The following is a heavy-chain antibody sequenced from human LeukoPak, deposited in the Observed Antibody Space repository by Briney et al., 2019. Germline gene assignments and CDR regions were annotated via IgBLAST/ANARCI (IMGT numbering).Heavy chain of an antibody. D-gene: IGHD1-14*01. CDR3: ARDLGVPQRGNQGAFDI. Sequence: SETLSLTCTVSGGSISSSSYYWGWIRQPPGKGLEWIGSIYYSGSTYYNPSLKSRVTISVDTSKNQFSLKLSSVTAADTAVYYCARDLGVPQRGNQGAFDIWGQGTMVTVPS. V-gene: IGHV4-39*07. CDR2: IYYSGST. J-gene: IGHJ3*02. CDR1: GGSISSSSYY.